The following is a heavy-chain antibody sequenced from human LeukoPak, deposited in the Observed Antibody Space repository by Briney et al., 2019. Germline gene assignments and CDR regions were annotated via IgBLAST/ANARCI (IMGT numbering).Heavy chain of an antibody. CDR2: IYYTGST. D-gene: IGHD5-12*01. Sequence: SETLSLTCTVSGGSVSNTNYYWGWIRQPPGKGLEWIGNIYYTGSTYYNPSLKSRVTISIDTSKNQFSLKLSSVTAADTAVYYCARTPWNIVATITTPAPLLFDNWGQGTLVTVSS. CDR3: ARTPWNIVATITTPAPLLFDN. V-gene: IGHV4-39*07. J-gene: IGHJ4*02. CDR1: GGSVSNTNYY.